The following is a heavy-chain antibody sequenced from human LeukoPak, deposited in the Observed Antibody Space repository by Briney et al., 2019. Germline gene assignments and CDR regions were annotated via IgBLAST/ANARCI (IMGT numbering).Heavy chain of an antibody. V-gene: IGHV3-7*01. D-gene: IGHD3-16*01. CDR3: ARVREYVGFDY. Sequence: PGGSLRLSCAASGFTFSSYWMSWVRQAPGKGLEWVANIKQDGSEKYYVDSVKGRFTIPRDNAKNSLNLQMNSLGAEDTAVYYCARVREYVGFDYWGQGTLVTVSS. CDR2: IKQDGSEK. CDR1: GFTFSSYW. J-gene: IGHJ4*02.